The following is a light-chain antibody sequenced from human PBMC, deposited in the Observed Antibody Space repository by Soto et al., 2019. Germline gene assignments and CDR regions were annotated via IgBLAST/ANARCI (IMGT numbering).Light chain of an antibody. CDR2: KAS. J-gene: IGKJ1*01. V-gene: IGKV1-5*03. CDR3: QHYNSYSEA. CDR1: QGIRND. Sequence: DIQMTQSPSSLSASVGDRVTITCRASQGIRNDLGWYQQKPGKAPKLLIYKASTLKSGVPSRFSGSGSGTEFTLTISSLQPDDFATYYCQHYNSYSEAFGQGTKADI.